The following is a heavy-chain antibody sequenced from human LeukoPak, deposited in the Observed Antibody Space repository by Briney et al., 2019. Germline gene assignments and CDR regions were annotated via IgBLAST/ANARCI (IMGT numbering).Heavy chain of an antibody. V-gene: IGHV3-23*01. CDR1: GFTFSSYA. Sequence: GGSLRLSCAASGFTFSSYAMSWVRQAPGKGLEWVSAVSGSGGSTYYADSVKGRFTISRDNSKNTLYLEMNSLRAEDAAVDYCAKNYDFWSGYYLYHFDNWGQGTLVTVSS. D-gene: IGHD3-3*01. CDR3: AKNYDFWSGYYLYHFDN. J-gene: IGHJ4*02. CDR2: VSGSGGST.